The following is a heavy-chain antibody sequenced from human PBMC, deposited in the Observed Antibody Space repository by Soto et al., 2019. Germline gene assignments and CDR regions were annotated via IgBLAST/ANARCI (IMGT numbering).Heavy chain of an antibody. D-gene: IGHD3-10*01. J-gene: IGHJ4*02. Sequence: QVQLVQSGAEVKKPGSSVKFSCKASGGTFSSYAISWVRQAPGQGLEWMGGIIPIFGTAHYAPKFQGRVTITADESTSTAYMELSSLRSEDTAVYYCAIRPRGITMVRRRGPFDYWGQGTLVTVSS. CDR1: GGTFSSYA. CDR2: IIPIFGTA. V-gene: IGHV1-69*01. CDR3: AIRPRGITMVRRRGPFDY.